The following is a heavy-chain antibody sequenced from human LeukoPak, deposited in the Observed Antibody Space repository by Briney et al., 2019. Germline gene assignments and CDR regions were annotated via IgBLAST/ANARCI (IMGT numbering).Heavy chain of an antibody. CDR2: IYPGDSDT. Sequence: GESPKISCKGSGYSFTSYWIAWVRQMPGKGLEWMGIIYPGDSDTTYSPSFQGQVTISADKSINTAYLQWSSLKASDTAMYFCARRDYGGKHFDYWGQGTLVTVSS. V-gene: IGHV5-51*01. CDR1: GYSFTSYW. CDR3: ARRDYGGKHFDY. J-gene: IGHJ4*02. D-gene: IGHD4-23*01.